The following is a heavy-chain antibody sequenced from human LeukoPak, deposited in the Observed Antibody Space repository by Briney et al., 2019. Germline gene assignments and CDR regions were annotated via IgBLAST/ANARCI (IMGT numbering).Heavy chain of an antibody. CDR1: GFTFSSYA. V-gene: IGHV3-30-3*01. CDR3: AREGPLRYFDCPDY. CDR2: ISYDGSNK. Sequence: GGSLRLSCAASGFTFSSYAMHWVRQAPGKGLEWVAAISYDGSNKYYADSVKGRFTISRDNSKNTLYLQMNSLRAEDTAVYYCAREGPLRYFDCPDYWGQGTLVTVSS. J-gene: IGHJ4*02. D-gene: IGHD3-9*01.